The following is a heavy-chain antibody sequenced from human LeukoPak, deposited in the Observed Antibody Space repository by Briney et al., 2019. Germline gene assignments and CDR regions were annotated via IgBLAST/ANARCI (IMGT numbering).Heavy chain of an antibody. Sequence: GGSLRLSCAASGFTFSSYSMNWVRQAPGKGLEWVSSISSSSSYIYYADSVKDLFTISRDNAKNSLYLQMNSLRAEDTAVYYCARDSTDFDCWGQGTLVTVSS. CDR3: ARDSTDFDC. CDR1: GFTFSSYS. J-gene: IGHJ4*02. V-gene: IGHV3-21*01. CDR2: ISSSSSYI.